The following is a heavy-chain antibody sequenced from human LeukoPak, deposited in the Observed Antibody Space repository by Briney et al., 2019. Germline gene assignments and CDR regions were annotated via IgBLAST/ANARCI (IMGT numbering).Heavy chain of an antibody. Sequence: SETLSLTCTVSGGSISSYYWSWIRQPPGKGLEWIGYIYYRGSTSYNPSLKSRVTISADTSKNQFSLKLRSVTAADTAVYYCGSGRQQLDFWGQGTLVTVSS. J-gene: IGHJ4*02. CDR3: GSGRQQLDF. V-gene: IGHV4-59*08. CDR2: IYYRGST. D-gene: IGHD6-13*01. CDR1: GGSISSYY.